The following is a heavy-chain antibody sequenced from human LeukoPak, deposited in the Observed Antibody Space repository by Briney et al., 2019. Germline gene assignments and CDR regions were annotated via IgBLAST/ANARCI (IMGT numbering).Heavy chain of an antibody. CDR3: ARDAWLVGTTNLYYFDY. Sequence: GASVEASCKASEYTFTDYYMHWVRQAPGQGLEWMGWINPNSGDTNYAQKFQGRVTMTRDPSISTAYMALTRLRSDDTAVYYCARDAWLVGTTNLYYFDYWGQGTLVTVSS. J-gene: IGHJ4*02. V-gene: IGHV1-2*02. CDR1: EYTFTDYY. D-gene: IGHD1-26*01. CDR2: INPNSGDT.